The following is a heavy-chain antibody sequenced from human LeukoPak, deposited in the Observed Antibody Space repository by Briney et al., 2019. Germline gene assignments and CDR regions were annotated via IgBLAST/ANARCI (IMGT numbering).Heavy chain of an antibody. D-gene: IGHD3-10*01. CDR1: GFTFVGYW. V-gene: IGHV3-7*01. J-gene: IGHJ4*02. CDR3: ARLFGGVTTFDY. CDR2: IQPDGGVG. Sequence: GGSLRLSCAASGFTFVGYWMSWVRLGPGKGLEWVASIQPDGGVGRYVDSVKGRFTISRDNAKSSVFLQMNSLRAEDTAVYYCARLFGGVTTFDYWGQGALVTVSS.